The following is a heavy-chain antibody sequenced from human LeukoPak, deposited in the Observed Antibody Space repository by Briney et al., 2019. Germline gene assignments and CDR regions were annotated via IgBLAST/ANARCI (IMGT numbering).Heavy chain of an antibody. CDR1: GFTFSNYD. D-gene: IGHD5-18*01. Sequence: GGSLRLSCTASGFTFSNYDMHWVRQAAGKGLEWVSAIGTAADTYYLESVKGRFITSRDNSKNTLSVQMNSLRAEDTAIYYCAKIRPGYTNAYDYWGQGTLVTVSS. CDR3: AKIRPGYTNAYDY. V-gene: IGHV3-13*01. J-gene: IGHJ4*02. CDR2: IGTAADT.